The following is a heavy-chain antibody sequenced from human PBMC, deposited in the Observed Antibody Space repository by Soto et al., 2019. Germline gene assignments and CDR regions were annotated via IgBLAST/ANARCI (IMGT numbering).Heavy chain of an antibody. D-gene: IGHD5-12*01. CDR1: GFTFSSYG. Sequence: QVQLVESGGGVVQPGRSMRLSCAASGFTFSSYGMHWVRQAPGKGLEWVAVISYDGSNKYYADSVKGRFTISRDNSKNTLYLLMNSLRAEDTDVYYCAGMRRWLHTTPYDLWGRRNLVTVSS. CDR3: AGMRRWLHTTPYDL. J-gene: IGHJ2*01. CDR2: ISYDGSNK. V-gene: IGHV3-30*03.